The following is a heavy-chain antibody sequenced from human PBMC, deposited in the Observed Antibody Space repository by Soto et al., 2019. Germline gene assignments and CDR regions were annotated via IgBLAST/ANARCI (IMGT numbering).Heavy chain of an antibody. J-gene: IGHJ4*02. CDR1: GGSISSSNW. D-gene: IGHD2-21*02. CDR2: IYYNGST. Sequence: SETLSLTCAVSGGSISSSNWWSWVRQPPGKGLEWIGEIYYNGSTNYNPSLKSRVTISVDTSKNQFSLKLSSVTAADTAVYYCARLTDCGGDCPLFDYWGQGTLVTVSS. CDR3: ARLTDCGGDCPLFDY. V-gene: IGHV4-4*02.